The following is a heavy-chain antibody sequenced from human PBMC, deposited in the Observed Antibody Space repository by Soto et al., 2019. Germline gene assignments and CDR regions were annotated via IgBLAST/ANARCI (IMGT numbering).Heavy chain of an antibody. CDR3: ARRSSTYLNEIIYDP. CDR1: RYTFTSYD. CDR2: IKTDSGDT. V-gene: IGHV1-2*02. Sequence: ASVKVSCKASRYTFTSYDIFWVRQSPGQGLEWMGWIKTDSGDTHYAQSFQGRVTMTRDTSISTAYMELNNLLSDDTAVYYCARRSSTYLNEIIYDPWGQGTPVTVSS. D-gene: IGHD2-2*01. J-gene: IGHJ5*02.